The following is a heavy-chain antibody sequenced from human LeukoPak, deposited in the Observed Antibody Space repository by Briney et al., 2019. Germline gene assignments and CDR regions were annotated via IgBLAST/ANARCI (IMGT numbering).Heavy chain of an antibody. D-gene: IGHD5-18*01. V-gene: IGHV3-30*18. CDR1: GFTFSSYG. CDR3: AKERGAYSHGYPLDY. J-gene: IGHJ4*02. Sequence: GGSLSLSCAASGFTFSSYGIHWVRQAPGKGLEWVAVISYDGSNKYYADSVKGRFTISRDNSKNTLFLQMNSLRPEDTAVYYCAKERGAYSHGYPLDYWGQGTLVTVSS. CDR2: ISYDGSNK.